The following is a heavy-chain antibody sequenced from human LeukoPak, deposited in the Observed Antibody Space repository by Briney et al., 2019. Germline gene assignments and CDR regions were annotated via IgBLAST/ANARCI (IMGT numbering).Heavy chain of an antibody. Sequence: ASVKVSCKASGYTFTSYGIRWVRQAPGQGLEWMGWISAYNGNTNYAQKLQGRVTMTRDTSTSTVYMELSSLRSEDTAVYYCARDPSPYCSGGSCYNWCDPWGQGTLVTVSS. J-gene: IGHJ5*02. V-gene: IGHV1-18*01. CDR3: ARDPSPYCSGGSCYNWCDP. CDR2: ISAYNGNT. CDR1: GYTFTSYG. D-gene: IGHD2-15*01.